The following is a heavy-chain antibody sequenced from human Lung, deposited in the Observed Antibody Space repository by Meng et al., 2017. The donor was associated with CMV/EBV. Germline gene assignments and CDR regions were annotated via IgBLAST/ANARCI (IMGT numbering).Heavy chain of an antibody. V-gene: IGHV3-23*01. Sequence: SCAASGFTFSNIAMAWVRQAPGKGLEWVSGISNTGGKTYYAASMKGRFTISRDNSKNTLHLQMNSLRAEATAVYYFAKFRGWIYYVYYFDYWCQGTLVTVSS. CDR1: GFTFSNIA. D-gene: IGHD3-16*01. J-gene: IGHJ4*02. CDR3: AKFRGWIYYVYYFDY. CDR2: ISNTGGKT.